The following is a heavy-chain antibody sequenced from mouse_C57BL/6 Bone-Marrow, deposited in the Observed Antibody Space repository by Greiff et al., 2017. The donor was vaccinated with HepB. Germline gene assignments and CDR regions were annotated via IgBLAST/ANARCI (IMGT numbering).Heavy chain of an antibody. Sequence: EVQVVESGGGLVKPGGSLKLSCAASGFTFSSYTMSWVRQTPEKRLEWVATISGGGGNTYYPDSVKGRFTISRDNAKNTLYLQMSSLRSEDTALYYCARHFYDSRGTGTTVTVSS. D-gene: IGHD2-3*01. V-gene: IGHV5-9*01. CDR3: ARHFYDS. J-gene: IGHJ1*03. CDR2: ISGGGGNT. CDR1: GFTFSSYT.